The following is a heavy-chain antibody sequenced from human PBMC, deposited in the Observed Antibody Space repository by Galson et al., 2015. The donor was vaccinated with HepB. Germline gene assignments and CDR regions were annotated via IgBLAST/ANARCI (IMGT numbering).Heavy chain of an antibody. CDR3: VRGMGCSGGTCYLFEYGMDV. D-gene: IGHD2-15*01. CDR2: IDSEGSGT. V-gene: IGHV3-74*01. J-gene: IGHJ6*02. Sequence: SLRLSCAASGYTFRSYWMYRVRQAPGKGLVWVSRIDSEGSGTNYADSVKGRFDISRDNAKKRPYREMNRLRVEDTAIYYCVRGMGCSGGTCYLFEYGMDVWGRGTTVTVSS. CDR1: GYTFRSYW.